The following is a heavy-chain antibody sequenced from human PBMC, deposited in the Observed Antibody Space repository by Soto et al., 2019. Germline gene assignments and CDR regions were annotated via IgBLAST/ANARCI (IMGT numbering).Heavy chain of an antibody. CDR3: SRRAPEGFDP. V-gene: IGHV4-39*02. Sequence: SETLSLTCTVSGGTIRSSNYYWAWIRQPPGKGLEWIGSIDYSGSTCYNPSLKSRVTISVDTSKNHFSLKLGSVTAADTALYYCSRRAPEGFDPWGQGTLVTVSS. CDR2: IDYSGST. J-gene: IGHJ5*02. CDR1: GGTIRSSNYY.